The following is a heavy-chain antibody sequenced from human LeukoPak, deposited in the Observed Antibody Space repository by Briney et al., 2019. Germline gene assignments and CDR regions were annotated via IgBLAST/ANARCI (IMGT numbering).Heavy chain of an antibody. CDR3: ATSSGNRVPYY. D-gene: IGHD3-10*01. Sequence: SETLSLTCTVSGGSISSSSHYWGWIRQPPGKGLEWIGSAYYSVNTWYNPSLKSRVTISVDTSKNQFSLRLTSVTAADTAVYYCATSSGNRVPYYWGQGTLVTVSS. CDR1: GGSISSSSHY. V-gene: IGHV4-39*01. J-gene: IGHJ4*02. CDR2: AYYSVNT.